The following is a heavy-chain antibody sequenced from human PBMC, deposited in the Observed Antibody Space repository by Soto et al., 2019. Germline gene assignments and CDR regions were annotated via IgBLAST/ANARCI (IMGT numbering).Heavy chain of an antibody. Sequence: GGSLRLSCAASGFTFSSYSMNWVRQAPGKGLEWVSSISSSSSYIYYADSVKGRFTISRGNAKNSLYLQMNSLRAEDTAVYYCARDATLPGYSSGWYVNFYGMDVWGQGTTVTVSS. V-gene: IGHV3-21*01. CDR2: ISSSSSYI. CDR1: GFTFSSYS. D-gene: IGHD6-19*01. J-gene: IGHJ6*02. CDR3: ARDATLPGYSSGWYVNFYGMDV.